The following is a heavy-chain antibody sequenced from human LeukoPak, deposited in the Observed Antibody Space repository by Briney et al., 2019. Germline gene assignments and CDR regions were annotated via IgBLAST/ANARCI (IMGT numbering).Heavy chain of an antibody. Sequence: PSETLSLTCTVSGYSISSGYYWGWIRQPPGKGLEWIGSIYHSGSTYYNPSLKSRVTISVDTSKNQFSLKLSSVTAADTAVYYCARRRIVVVPAARGRWFDPWGQGTLVTVSS. CDR3: ARRRIVVVPAARGRWFDP. J-gene: IGHJ5*02. D-gene: IGHD2-2*01. CDR2: IYHSGST. CDR1: GYSISSGYY. V-gene: IGHV4-38-2*02.